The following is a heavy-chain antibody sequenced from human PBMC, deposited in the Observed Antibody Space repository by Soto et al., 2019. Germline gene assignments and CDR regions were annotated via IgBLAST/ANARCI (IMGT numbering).Heavy chain of an antibody. CDR2: ISTNGNVK. CDR3: AKEFGHVLWFFDL. Sequence: QVQLVESGGGVVQPGRSLTLSCTVSGFTFRSDSMHWVRQAPGKGLEWLAVISTNGNVKYYADSVKGRFTTSRDNSENTLYVQMNSLAAEDTAVYYCAKEFGHVLWFFDLWGQGALVAVSS. D-gene: IGHD2-21*01. V-gene: IGHV3-30*18. J-gene: IGHJ4*02. CDR1: GFTFRSDS.